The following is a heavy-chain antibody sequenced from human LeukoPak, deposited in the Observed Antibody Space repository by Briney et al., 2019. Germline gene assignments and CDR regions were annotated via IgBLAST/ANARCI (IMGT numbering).Heavy chain of an antibody. J-gene: IGHJ3*02. D-gene: IGHD1-26*01. Sequence: PSETLSLTCTVSGGSISSYYWSWIRQPAGKGLEWVGRIYTSGSTNYNPSLKSRVTMSVDTSKNQFSLKLSSVTAADTAVYYCARADGTGATRAAFDIWGQGTMVTVSS. V-gene: IGHV4-4*07. CDR1: GGSISSYY. CDR3: ARADGTGATRAAFDI. CDR2: IYTSGST.